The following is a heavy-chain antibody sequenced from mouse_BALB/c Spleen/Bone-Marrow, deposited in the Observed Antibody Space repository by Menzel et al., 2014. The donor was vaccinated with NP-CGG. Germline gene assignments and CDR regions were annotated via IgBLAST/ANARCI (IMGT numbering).Heavy chain of an antibody. Sequence: DVKLQESGAELVKPGASVKLSCTASGFNIKDTYMHWVKQRPEQGLEWIGRIDPANGNTKYDPKFQGKATITADTSSNTAYLQLSSLTSEDTAVYYCARRAARATGFAYWGQGTLVTASA. CDR1: GFNIKDTY. CDR3: ARRAARATGFAY. D-gene: IGHD3-1*01. J-gene: IGHJ3*01. CDR2: IDPANGNT. V-gene: IGHV14-3*02.